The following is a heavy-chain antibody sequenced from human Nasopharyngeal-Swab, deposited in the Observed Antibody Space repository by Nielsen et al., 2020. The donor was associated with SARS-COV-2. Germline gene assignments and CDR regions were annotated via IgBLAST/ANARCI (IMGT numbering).Heavy chain of an antibody. D-gene: IGHD3-3*01. CDR1: SDSMNSHY. J-gene: IGHJ4*02. CDR3: ASSPVHGWSGNGPFDS. CDR2: ISYSLST. Sequence: SETLSLTCTVSSDSMNSHYWNWIRQPPGKEPMWIGYISYSLSTIYNPSLKSRVTISLDTSKNQFSLRLSSVTASDTAVYYCASSPVHGWSGNGPFDSWGQGILVTVSS. V-gene: IGHV4-59*08.